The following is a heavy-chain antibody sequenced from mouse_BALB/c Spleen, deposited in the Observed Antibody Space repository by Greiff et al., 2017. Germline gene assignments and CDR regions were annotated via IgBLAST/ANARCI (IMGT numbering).Heavy chain of an antibody. CDR2: IYPGDGDT. Sequence: QVQLQQSGPELVKPGASVKISCKASGYAFSSSWMNWVKQRPGQGLEWIGRIYPGDGDTNYNGKFKGKATLTADKSSSTAYMQLSSLTSVDSAVYFCAPYGYPTMDYWGQGTSVTVSS. J-gene: IGHJ4*01. CDR3: APYGYPTMDY. CDR1: GYAFSSSW. D-gene: IGHD2-2*01. V-gene: IGHV1-82*01.